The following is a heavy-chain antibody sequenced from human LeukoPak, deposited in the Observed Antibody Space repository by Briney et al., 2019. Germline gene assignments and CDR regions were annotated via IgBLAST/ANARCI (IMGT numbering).Heavy chain of an antibody. CDR3: VGDLSSTAGAYNY. CDR1: GFTFSNFW. D-gene: IGHD1-26*01. Sequence: GGSLRLSCAASGFTFSNFWMSWVRQAPGKGLEWVANIKQDGSVKYYVDSMEGRFTISRDNARNSLHLQMNSLRAEDTAVYYCVGDLSSTAGAYNYWGQGTLVTVSS. J-gene: IGHJ4*02. CDR2: IKQDGSVK. V-gene: IGHV3-7*01.